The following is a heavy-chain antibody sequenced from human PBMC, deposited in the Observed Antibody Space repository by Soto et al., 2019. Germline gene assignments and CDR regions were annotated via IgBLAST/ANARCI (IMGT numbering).Heavy chain of an antibody. CDR1: GDSLSSNSAA. Sequence: PSPTLSLPCAISGDSLSSNSAAWNSIRQSPSRGLEWLGRTYYRSKWYNDYAVSVKSRITINPDTSKNQFSLQLNSVTPEDTAVYYCAITPAYGSLDPWGQGTLATVSS. V-gene: IGHV6-1*01. CDR3: AITPAYGSLDP. CDR2: TYYRSKWYN. J-gene: IGHJ5*02. D-gene: IGHD2-15*01.